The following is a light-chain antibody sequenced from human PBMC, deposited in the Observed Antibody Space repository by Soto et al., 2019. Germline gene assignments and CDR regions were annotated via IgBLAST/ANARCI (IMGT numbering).Light chain of an antibody. CDR2: EVS. J-gene: IGLJ2*01. Sequence: QSVLTQPASVSGSPGQSITISCTGTSSDVGASKYVSWYQQHPGKAPKLMIYEVSNRPSGVSNRVSGSKSGNTASLTISGLHAEDEADYYCSSSTSTITVLFGGGTKVTVL. CDR3: SSSTSTITVL. CDR1: SSDVGASKY. V-gene: IGLV2-14*01.